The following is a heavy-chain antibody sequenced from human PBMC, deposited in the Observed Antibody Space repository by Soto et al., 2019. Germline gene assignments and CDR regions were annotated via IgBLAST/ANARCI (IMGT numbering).Heavy chain of an antibody. CDR1: GGTFSSYT. V-gene: IGHV1-69*02. D-gene: IGHD3-10*01. J-gene: IGHJ6*02. CDR2: IIPIRGKA. Sequence: QVQLVQSGAEVKKPGSSLKVSCKASGGTFSSYTISWVRQAPGQGLEWMGRIIPIRGKANYAQKFQGRVTITAGKCTSTAYRELGRLRSEDTAVEYCAMFRRPYGTDVCGQGATVTVSS. CDR3: AMFRRPYGTDV.